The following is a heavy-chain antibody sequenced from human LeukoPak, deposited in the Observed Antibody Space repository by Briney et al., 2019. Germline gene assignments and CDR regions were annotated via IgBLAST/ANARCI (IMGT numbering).Heavy chain of an antibody. J-gene: IGHJ4*02. CDR3: ARGHSSGWYEDY. V-gene: IGHV4-59*01. CDR2: IYYSGST. Sequence: SETLSLTCTVSGGPIGSYYWSWIRQPPGKGLEWMGYIYYSGSTSYNPSLKSRVTISVDTSKNQFSLKLSSVTAADTAVYYCARGHSSGWYEDYWGQGTLVTVSS. D-gene: IGHD6-19*01. CDR1: GGPIGSYY.